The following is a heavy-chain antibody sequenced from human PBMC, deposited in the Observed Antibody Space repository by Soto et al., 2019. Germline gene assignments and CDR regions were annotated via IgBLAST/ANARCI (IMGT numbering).Heavy chain of an antibody. D-gene: IGHD6-13*01. CDR2: IVVGSGNT. V-gene: IGHV1-58*01. CDR1: GFTFTSSA. CDR3: AADLAAAGTPSYYGMDV. Sequence: SVKVSCKASGFTFTSSAVQWVRQARGQRLEWIGWIVVGSGNTNYAQKFQERVTITRDMSTSTAYMELSSLRSEDTAVYYCAADLAAAGTPSYYGMDVWGQGTTVTVSS. J-gene: IGHJ6*02.